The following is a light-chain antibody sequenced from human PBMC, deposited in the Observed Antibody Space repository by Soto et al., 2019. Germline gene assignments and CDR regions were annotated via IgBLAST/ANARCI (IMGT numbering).Light chain of an antibody. CDR1: SGHSNYA. J-gene: IGLJ2*01. Sequence: QPVLTQSPSASASLGASVKLTCSLSSGHSNYAIAWHQQQPQKGPRYLMKLSTDGSHTKGDGIPDRFSGSSSGAERYLTISSLQSEDEADYYCQTWGTGNVVFGGGTQLTVL. CDR3: QTWGTGNVV. V-gene: IGLV4-69*01. CDR2: LSTDGSH.